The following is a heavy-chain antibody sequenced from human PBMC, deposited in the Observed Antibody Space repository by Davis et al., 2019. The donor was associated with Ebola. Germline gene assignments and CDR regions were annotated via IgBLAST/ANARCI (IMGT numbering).Heavy chain of an antibody. CDR2: IRSYGDTI. Sequence: GESLKISCGISGFSLSSYSTNWVRQAPGKGLEWVAYIRSYGDTIHYADSVKGRFTISRDTAKNSLYLQMNSLRDEDTAMYYCARDPHALDMWGQGTMVTVSS. CDR1: GFSLSSYS. J-gene: IGHJ3*02. V-gene: IGHV3-48*02. CDR3: ARDPHALDM.